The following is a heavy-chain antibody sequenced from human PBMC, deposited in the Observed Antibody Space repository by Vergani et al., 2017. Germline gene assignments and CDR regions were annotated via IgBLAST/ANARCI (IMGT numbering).Heavy chain of an antibody. CDR3: ASRDITIFGVVIIRGYYYYSMDV. CDR2: IIPIFGTA. Sequence: QVQLVQSGAEVKKPGSSVKVSCKASGGTFSSYAISWVRQAPGQGLEWMGGIIPIFGTANYAQKFQGRVTITADESTSTAYMELSSLRSEDTAEYYCASRDITIFGVVIIRGYYYYSMDVWGQGTTVTVSS. D-gene: IGHD3-3*01. J-gene: IGHJ6*02. CDR1: GGTFSSYA. V-gene: IGHV1-69*01.